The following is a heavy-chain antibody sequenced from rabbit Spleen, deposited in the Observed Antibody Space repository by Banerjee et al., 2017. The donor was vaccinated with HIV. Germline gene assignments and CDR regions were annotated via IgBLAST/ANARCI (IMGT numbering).Heavy chain of an antibody. Sequence: QSLEESGGGLIQPGGSLKLSCKASGFDFNSYYMSWVRQAPGKGLEWIGYIDPVFGITYYANWVNGRFTISSHNAQNTLYLQLNSLTAADTAIYFCARDGAGSSYFNLWGQGTLVTVS. CDR3: ARDGAGSSYFNL. J-gene: IGHJ4*01. V-gene: IGHV1S7*01. CDR2: IDPVFGIT. CDR1: GFDFNSYY. D-gene: IGHD8-1*01.